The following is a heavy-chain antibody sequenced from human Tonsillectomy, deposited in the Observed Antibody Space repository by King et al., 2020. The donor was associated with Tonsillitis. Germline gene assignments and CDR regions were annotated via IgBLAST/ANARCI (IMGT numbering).Heavy chain of an antibody. CDR1: GFTFSTYS. CDR3: ARKVVYRISWYRGGGFDY. V-gene: IGHV3-21*01. D-gene: IGHD6-13*01. Sequence: VQLVESGGGLVKPGGSLRLSCAASGFTFSTYSMNWVRQAPGKGLEWVASICSSSDYIYYADSVKGRSTISRDNAKNSLYLQMNSLRAEDTAVYYCARKVVYRISWYRGGGFDYWGQGTLFTVSS. J-gene: IGHJ4*02. CDR2: ICSSSDYI.